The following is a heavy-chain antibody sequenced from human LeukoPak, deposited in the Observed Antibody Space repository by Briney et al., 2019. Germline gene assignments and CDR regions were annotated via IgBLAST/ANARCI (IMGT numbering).Heavy chain of an antibody. CDR3: AGSGTIGYLPREWDYWYFDR. Sequence: GSLRLSCAASGFTFTTYWMSWVRQAPGKGLEWGSSISIGNTYIYYADSVKGRFTISRDNAKNSLYLQLNSLRAEDTAVYYCAGSGTIGYLPREWDYWYFDRWGRGTLVTVSS. V-gene: IGHV3-21*03. CDR2: ISIGNTYI. CDR1: GFTFTTYW. D-gene: IGHD1-1*01. J-gene: IGHJ2*01.